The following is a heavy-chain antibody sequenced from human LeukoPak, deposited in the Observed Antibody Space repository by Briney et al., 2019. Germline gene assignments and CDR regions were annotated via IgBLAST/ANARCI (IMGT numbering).Heavy chain of an antibody. D-gene: IGHD3-22*01. CDR2: ISGSGGST. Sequence: GGSLRLSCAAPGFTFNSYAMSWVRQAPGKGLQWVSSISGSGGSTYYTDSVKGRFTISRDNSKNTLYLQMNSLRAEDTAVYYCLKDQVSGAYSRFDHWGQRTLVTVSS. J-gene: IGHJ4*02. CDR1: GFTFNSYA. CDR3: LKDQVSGAYSRFDH. V-gene: IGHV3-23*01.